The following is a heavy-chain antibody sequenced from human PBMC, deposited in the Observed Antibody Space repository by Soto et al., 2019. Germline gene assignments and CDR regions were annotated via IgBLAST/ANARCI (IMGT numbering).Heavy chain of an antibody. CDR2: VYYTGTT. J-gene: IGHJ4*02. CDR3: ARDLAAVPRAFDY. Sequence: SEALSLTCTVSGGSISSYFYIWVRQPPGKGLEWIGSVYYTGTTDYNPSLKSRVTISVDTSKTQFSLNLRSVTAADTAVYYCARDLAAVPRAFDYWGRGTLVTVSS. D-gene: IGHD6-13*01. CDR1: GGSISSYF. V-gene: IGHV4-59*01.